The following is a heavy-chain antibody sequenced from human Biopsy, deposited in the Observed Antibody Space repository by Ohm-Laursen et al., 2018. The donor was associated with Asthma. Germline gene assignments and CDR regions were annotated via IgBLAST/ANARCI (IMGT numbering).Heavy chain of an antibody. CDR3: AREVSTVDYGYYYFAMDV. D-gene: IGHD4-17*01. Sequence: SVKVSCKASGDSLGSFINYAISWVRQAPRQGLEWMGGLIPVLGTADYAPMFEGRVTITADESTSTAYLELSSLRSEDSAVYYCAREVSTVDYGYYYFAMDVWGQGTTVTVSS. V-gene: IGHV1-69*13. J-gene: IGHJ6*02. CDR1: GDSLGSFINYA. CDR2: LIPVLGTA.